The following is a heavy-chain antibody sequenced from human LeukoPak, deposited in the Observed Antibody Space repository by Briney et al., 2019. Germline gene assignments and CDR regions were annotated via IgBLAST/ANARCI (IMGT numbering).Heavy chain of an antibody. Sequence: GGSLRLSCAASGFTFSDYYMSWIRKAPGKGLEWVSYISTSGTTIYYADSVRGRFTISRDNAKNSLYLQMNNLRADDTAVYFCARKMLIRGGDHWGQGILVTVSS. CDR2: ISTSGTTI. V-gene: IGHV3-11*01. D-gene: IGHD3-10*01. J-gene: IGHJ4*02. CDR1: GFTFSDYY. CDR3: ARKMLIRGGDH.